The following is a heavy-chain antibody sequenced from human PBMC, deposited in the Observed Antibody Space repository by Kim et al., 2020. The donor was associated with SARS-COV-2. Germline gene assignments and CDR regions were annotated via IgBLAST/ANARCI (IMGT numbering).Heavy chain of an antibody. CDR2: INHSGST. CDR3: ARDGGYRRSPNDY. V-gene: IGHV4-34*01. J-gene: IGHJ4*02. D-gene: IGHD6-13*01. CDR1: GGSFSGYY. Sequence: SETLSLTCAVYGGSFSGYYWSWIRQPPGKGLEWIGEINHSGSTNYNPSLKSRVTISVDTSKNQFSLKLSSVTAADTAVYYCARDGGYRRSPNDYWGQGTL.